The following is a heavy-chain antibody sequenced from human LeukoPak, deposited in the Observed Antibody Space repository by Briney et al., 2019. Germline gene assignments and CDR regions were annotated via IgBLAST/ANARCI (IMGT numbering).Heavy chain of an antibody. Sequence: GRSLRLSCAASGFTFDDYAMHWVRRAPGKGLEWVSGISWNSGSVVYADSVKGRFTISRDNAKNSLYLQMNSLSAEDMALYYCAKATDFTYCGGDCYQGYYFDSWGQGTLVTVSS. D-gene: IGHD2-21*02. V-gene: IGHV3-9*03. CDR2: ISWNSGSV. CDR1: GFTFDDYA. J-gene: IGHJ4*02. CDR3: AKATDFTYCGGDCYQGYYFDS.